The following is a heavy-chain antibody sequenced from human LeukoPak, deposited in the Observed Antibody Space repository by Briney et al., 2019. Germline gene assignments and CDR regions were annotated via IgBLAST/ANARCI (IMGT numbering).Heavy chain of an antibody. CDR1: GGSISPYY. J-gene: IGHJ4*02. V-gene: IGHV4-34*01. CDR2: INHSGST. CDR3: ARRPGIVARYYDSSGYHY. D-gene: IGHD3-22*01. Sequence: SETLSLTCTVSGGSISPYYWSWIRQPPGKGLEWIGEINHSGSTNYNPSLKSRVTISVDTSKNQFSLKLSSVTAADTAVYYCARRPGIVARYYDSSGYHYWGQGTLVTVSS.